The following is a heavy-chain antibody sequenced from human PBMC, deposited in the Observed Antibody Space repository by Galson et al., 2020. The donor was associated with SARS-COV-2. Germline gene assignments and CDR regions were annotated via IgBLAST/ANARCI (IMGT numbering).Heavy chain of an antibody. CDR3: AISPPPYDSSGYCVY. Sequence: SVKVSCKASGGRFSSYAFNWVRQAPGHGLEWMGGIIPIFGTTNYAQKFRGRGTINADEFTRTAYMELSSLTSEDTAVYYCAISPPPYDSSGYCVYWGQGTLVIVSS. J-gene: IGHJ4*02. CDR1: GGRFSSYA. V-gene: IGHV1-69*13. CDR2: IIPIFGTT. D-gene: IGHD3-22*01.